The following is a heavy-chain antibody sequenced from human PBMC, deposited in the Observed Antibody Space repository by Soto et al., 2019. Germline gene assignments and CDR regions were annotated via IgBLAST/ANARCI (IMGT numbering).Heavy chain of an antibody. J-gene: IGHJ5*02. D-gene: IGHD6-13*01. CDR2: IYPGDSDT. Sequence: GESLKISCKGSGYSFTSYWIGWVRQMPGKGLEWMGIIYPGDSDTRYSPSFQGQVTISADKSISTAYLQWSSLKASDTAMYYCQRQHPTLPAAGNCFDPWCQGTLVTVS. V-gene: IGHV5-51*01. CDR3: QRQHPTLPAAGNCFDP. CDR1: GYSFTSYW.